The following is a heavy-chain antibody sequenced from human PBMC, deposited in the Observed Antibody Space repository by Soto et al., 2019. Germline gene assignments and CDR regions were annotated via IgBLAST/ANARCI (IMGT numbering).Heavy chain of an antibody. Sequence: GGSLRLSCAASGFTFSSYSMNWVRQAPGKGLEWVSSISWSSSYIYYADSVKGRFTISRDNTKNSLYLQMNSLRTEDTALYYCAKDIMHSAAEHYYYGMDVWGQGTTVTVSS. V-gene: IGHV3-21*04. CDR2: ISWSSSYI. J-gene: IGHJ6*02. CDR1: GFTFSSYS. D-gene: IGHD2-2*01. CDR3: AKDIMHSAAEHYYYGMDV.